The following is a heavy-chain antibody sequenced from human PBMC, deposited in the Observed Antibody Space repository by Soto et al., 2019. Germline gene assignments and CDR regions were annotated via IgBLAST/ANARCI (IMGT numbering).Heavy chain of an antibody. Sequence: QVHLVQSGAEMKKPGSSVRVSCEASGGTFSTSGFGWVRQAPGQGLEWMGGIIPIFGASNYAPKFQGRITISADESTSTSYLEISSLKSEDTATYYCARDPLSGWAHDAFDVWGPGTLIIVSS. CDR1: GGTFSTSG. J-gene: IGHJ3*01. CDR3: ARDPLSGWAHDAFDV. CDR2: IIPIFGAS. V-gene: IGHV1-69*01. D-gene: IGHD3-22*01.